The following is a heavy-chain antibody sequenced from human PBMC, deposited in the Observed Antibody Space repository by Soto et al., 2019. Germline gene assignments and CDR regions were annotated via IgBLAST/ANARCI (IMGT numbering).Heavy chain of an antibody. Sequence: ASVKVSCKASGYTFTTYGISWVRQAPGQGLEWMGWISGYNGHTSYAQKFQGRVTMTRDTSTSTVYMELSSLRSEDTAVYYCARPRFGFGELLVGIYYGMDVWGQGTTVTVSS. CDR3: ARPRFGFGELLVGIYYGMDV. V-gene: IGHV1-18*01. CDR1: GYTFTTYG. D-gene: IGHD3-10*01. J-gene: IGHJ6*02. CDR2: ISGYNGHT.